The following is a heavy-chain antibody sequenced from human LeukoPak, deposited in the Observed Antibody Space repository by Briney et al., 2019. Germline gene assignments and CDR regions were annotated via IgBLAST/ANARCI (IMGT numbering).Heavy chain of an antibody. CDR2: ISWDGGST. Sequence: PGGSLRLSCAASGFTFDDYTMHWVRQAPGKGLEWVSLISWDGGSTYYADSVKGRFTISRDNSKNSLYLQMNSLRTEDTALYYCAQANTAAGYYYYYMDVWGKGTTVTVSS. V-gene: IGHV3-43*01. CDR1: GFTFDDYT. J-gene: IGHJ6*03. D-gene: IGHD6-13*01. CDR3: AQANTAAGYYYYYMDV.